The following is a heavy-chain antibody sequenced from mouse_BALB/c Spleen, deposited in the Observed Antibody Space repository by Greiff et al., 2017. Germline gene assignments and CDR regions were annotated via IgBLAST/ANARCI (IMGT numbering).Heavy chain of an antibody. Sequence: EVHLVESGGGLVKPGGSLKLSCAASGFTFSSYTMSWVRQTPEKRLEWVATISSGGSYTYYPDSVKGRFTISRDNAKNTLYLQMSSLKSEDTAMYYCTREGYGSPWFAYWGQGTLVTVSA. CDR1: GFTFSSYT. CDR2: ISSGGSYT. J-gene: IGHJ3*01. CDR3: TREGYGSPWFAY. V-gene: IGHV5-6-4*01. D-gene: IGHD1-1*01.